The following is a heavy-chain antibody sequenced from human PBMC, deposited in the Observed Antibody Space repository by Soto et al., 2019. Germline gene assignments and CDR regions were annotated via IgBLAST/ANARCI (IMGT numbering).Heavy chain of an antibody. CDR1: GFTFSSYA. D-gene: IGHD6-13*01. V-gene: IGHV3-30-3*01. CDR3: ARDLSIAAAGPLGY. J-gene: IGHJ4*02. Sequence: GGSLRLSCAASGFTFSSYAMHWVRQAPGKGLEWVAVISYDGSNKYYADSVKGRFTISRDNSKNTLYLQMNSLRAEDTAVYYCARDLSIAAAGPLGYWGQGTLVTVS. CDR2: ISYDGSNK.